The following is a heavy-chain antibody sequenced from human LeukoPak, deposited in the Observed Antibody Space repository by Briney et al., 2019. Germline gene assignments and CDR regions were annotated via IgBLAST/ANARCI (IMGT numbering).Heavy chain of an antibody. Sequence: GASVKVSCKVSGYTLSDLAIHWVRQAPGKGLEWMGGLHPEDGEAIYAQPLQGRVTMTEDSSTDTAYMELSSLRSDDTAVYYCATRNFGDYGAFDIWGQGTLVTVSS. CDR2: LHPEDGEA. CDR1: GYTLSDLA. CDR3: ATRNFGDYGAFDI. V-gene: IGHV1-24*01. J-gene: IGHJ3*02. D-gene: IGHD4-17*01.